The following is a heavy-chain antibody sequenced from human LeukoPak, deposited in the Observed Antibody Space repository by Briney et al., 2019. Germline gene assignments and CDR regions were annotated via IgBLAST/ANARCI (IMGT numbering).Heavy chain of an antibody. Sequence: PGGSLRLSCAASGFTFSSYWMSWVRQAPGKGLEWVANIKQDGSEKYYVDSVKGRFAISRDNAKNSLYLQMNSLRAEDTAVYYCAKAYWAIAAAAPFDYWGQGTLVTVSS. CDR1: GFTFSSYW. CDR3: AKAYWAIAAAAPFDY. J-gene: IGHJ4*02. D-gene: IGHD6-13*01. CDR2: IKQDGSEK. V-gene: IGHV3-7*03.